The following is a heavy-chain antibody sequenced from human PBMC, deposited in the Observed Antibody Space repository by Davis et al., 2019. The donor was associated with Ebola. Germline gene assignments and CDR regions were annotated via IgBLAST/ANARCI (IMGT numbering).Heavy chain of an antibody. CDR1: GFTFSRYG. CDR3: ARVFMLMRGTPENQFDP. CDR2: TSRTRGST. D-gene: IGHD3-10*02. V-gene: IGHV3-23*01. J-gene: IGHJ5*02. Sequence: PGGSLSLTCAASGFTFSRYGMSWVRQATGKGLEWVSATSRTRGSTHYADSVKGRFTISRDNSKDTLYLQMNSLGAEDTAVYYCARVFMLMRGTPENQFDPWGQGTLVTVSS.